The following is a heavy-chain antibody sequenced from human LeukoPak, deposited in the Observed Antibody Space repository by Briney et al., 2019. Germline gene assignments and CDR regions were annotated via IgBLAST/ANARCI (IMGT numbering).Heavy chain of an antibody. J-gene: IGHJ2*01. CDR1: GGSISSNNHY. CDR2: IYYSGNT. D-gene: IGHD5-18*01. V-gene: IGHV4-39*01. Sequence: PSGTLSLTCTVSGGSISSNNHYWGWIRQPPGKGLEWLGSIYYSGNTYYYPSLKSRVTISVDTSKSQFSLSLSSVTAADTAVYYCARHKWIDQWLRLWYFDLWGRGTLVTVSS. CDR3: ARHKWIDQWLRLWYFDL.